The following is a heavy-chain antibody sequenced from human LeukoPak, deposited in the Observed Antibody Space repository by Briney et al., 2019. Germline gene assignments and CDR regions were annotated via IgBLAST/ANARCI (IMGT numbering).Heavy chain of an antibody. J-gene: IGHJ6*03. CDR3: ARSGYSYRGYYYYMDV. CDR2: IYYSGST. V-gene: IGHV4-59*01. CDR1: GGSISSYY. Sequence: SETLSLTCTVSGGSISSYYWSWIRQPPGKGLEWIGYIYYSGSTNYNPSLKSRVTISVDTSKNQFSLKLSSVTAADTAVYYCARSGYSYRGYYYYMDVWGKGTTVTISS. D-gene: IGHD5-18*01.